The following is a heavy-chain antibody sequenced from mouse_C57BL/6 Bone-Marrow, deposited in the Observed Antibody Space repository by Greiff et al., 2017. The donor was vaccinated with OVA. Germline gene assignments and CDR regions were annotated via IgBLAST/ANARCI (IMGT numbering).Heavy chain of an antibody. J-gene: IGHJ4*01. CDR2: IWGVGST. CDR1: GFSLTSYG. V-gene: IGHV2-6*01. CDR3: ASYVGAMDY. Sequence: VKLVESGPGLVAPSQSLSITCTVSGFSLTSYGVDWVRQSPGKGLEWLGVIWGVGSTNYNSALKSRLSISKENSKSQVFLKMNSLQTDDTAMYYCASYVGAMDYWGQGTSVTVSS.